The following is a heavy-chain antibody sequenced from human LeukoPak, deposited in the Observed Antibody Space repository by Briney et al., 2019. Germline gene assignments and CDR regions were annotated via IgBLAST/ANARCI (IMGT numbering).Heavy chain of an antibody. V-gene: IGHV4-39*01. J-gene: IGHJ4*02. CDR2: IYYSGST. D-gene: IGHD4-17*01. CDR1: GGSISSSSYY. Sequence: SETLSLTCTVPGGSISSSSYYWGWIRQPPGKGLEWIGSIYYSGSTYYNPSLKSRVTISVDTSKHQFSLKLSSVTAADTAVYYCARRTVTVTNFDYWGQGTLVTVSS. CDR3: ARRTVTVTNFDY.